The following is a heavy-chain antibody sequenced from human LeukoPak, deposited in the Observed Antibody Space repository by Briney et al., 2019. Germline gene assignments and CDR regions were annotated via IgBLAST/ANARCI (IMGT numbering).Heavy chain of an antibody. V-gene: IGHV4-59*12. CDR2: IYYSGST. CDR1: GGSISSYY. Sequence: PSETLSLTCTVSGGSISSYYWSWIRQPPGKGLEWVGYIYYSGSTNYNPSLKSRVTISVDTSKNQFSLKLSSVTAADTAVYYCARESPRSGGSHWGQGTLVTVSS. CDR3: ARESPRSGGSH. D-gene: IGHD2-15*01. J-gene: IGHJ4*02.